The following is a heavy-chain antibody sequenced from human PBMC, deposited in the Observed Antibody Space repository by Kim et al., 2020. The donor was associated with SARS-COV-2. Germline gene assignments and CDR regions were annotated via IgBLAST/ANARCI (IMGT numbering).Heavy chain of an antibody. V-gene: IGHV5-51*01. J-gene: IGHJ5*02. CDR2: ICPGDSDT. CDR3: ARQDYYDSSGYLTS. CDR1: GYRFTNYW. D-gene: IGHD3-22*01. Sequence: GESLKISCKGSGYRFTNYWIGWVRQMPGKGLEWMGIICPGDSDTRYSPSFQGQVTISADKSISIAYLQWSSLKASDTAMYYCARQDYYDSSGYLTSWGQGTLVTVSS.